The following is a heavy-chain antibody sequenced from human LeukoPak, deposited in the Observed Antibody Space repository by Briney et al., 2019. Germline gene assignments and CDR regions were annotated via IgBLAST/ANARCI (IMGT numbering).Heavy chain of an antibody. Sequence: GESLTLSCAASGFTFSDYAMRWVRQTPGWGLEWVSTISGSAGSTHNADSVKGRFTISRDNSKNTLYLHVSSLRVEDTAVYYCAKDRVFNYGYGFDYWRQGNLVTVSS. CDR2: ISGSAGST. CDR3: AKDRVFNYGYGFDY. V-gene: IGHV3-23*01. D-gene: IGHD3-16*01. J-gene: IGHJ4*02. CDR1: GFTFSDYA.